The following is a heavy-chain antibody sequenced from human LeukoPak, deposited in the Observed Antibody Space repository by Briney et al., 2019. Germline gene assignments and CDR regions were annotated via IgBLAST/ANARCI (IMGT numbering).Heavy chain of an antibody. CDR2: IGTAGDT. J-gene: IGHJ4*02. Sequence: PGGSLRLSCAASGFTFSSYDMHWVRQATGKGLEWVSAIGTAGDTYYPGSVKGRFTISRENAKNSLYLQMNSLRAGDTAVYYCARGSVTGTTGYFDYCGQGTLVTVSS. CDR1: GFTFSSYD. V-gene: IGHV3-13*01. CDR3: ARGSVTGTTGYFDY. D-gene: IGHD1-20*01.